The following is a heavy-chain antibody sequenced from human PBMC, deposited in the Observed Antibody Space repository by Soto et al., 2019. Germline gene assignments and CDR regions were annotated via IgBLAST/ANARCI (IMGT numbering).Heavy chain of an antibody. CDR1: GGSISSSNW. J-gene: IGHJ4*02. V-gene: IGHV4-4*02. CDR3: ARDYGSGSYYNLY. Sequence: PSETLSLTCAVSGGSISSSNWWSWVRQPPGKGLEWIGEIYHSGSTNYNPSLKSRVTISVDKSKNQFSLKLSSVTAADTAVYYCARDYGSGSYYNLYWGQGTLVTVSS. CDR2: IYHSGST. D-gene: IGHD3-10*01.